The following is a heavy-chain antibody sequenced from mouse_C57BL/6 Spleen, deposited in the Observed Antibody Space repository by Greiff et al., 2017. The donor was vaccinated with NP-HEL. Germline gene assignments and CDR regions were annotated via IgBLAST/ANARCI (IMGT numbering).Heavy chain of an antibody. J-gene: IGHJ4*01. Sequence: EVQLQQSGAELVKPGASVKLSCTASGFNIKDYYMHWVKQRTEQGLEWIGRIDPEDGEPKYAPKFQGKATITADTSSNPAYLLLSRLTSEDTAVYYCARSVYAMDYWGQGTSVTVSS. CDR3: ARSVYAMDY. CDR2: IDPEDGEP. CDR1: GFNIKDYY. V-gene: IGHV14-2*01.